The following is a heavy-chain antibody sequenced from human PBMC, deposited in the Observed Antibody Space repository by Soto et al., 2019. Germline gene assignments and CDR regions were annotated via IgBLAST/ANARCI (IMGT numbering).Heavy chain of an antibody. Sequence: GASVKVSCKASGYTFNRYYMHWVRQAPGPGLEWMGWISPHTGGTTYAQKFQGRVTMTRDTSVSTAFMELSRLGSDDTAVYYCARASQMVINPSYYPIDVWGQGTTVTVSS. D-gene: IGHD3-22*01. CDR1: GYTFNRYY. CDR2: ISPHTGGT. CDR3: ARASQMVINPSYYPIDV. J-gene: IGHJ6*02. V-gene: IGHV1-2*02.